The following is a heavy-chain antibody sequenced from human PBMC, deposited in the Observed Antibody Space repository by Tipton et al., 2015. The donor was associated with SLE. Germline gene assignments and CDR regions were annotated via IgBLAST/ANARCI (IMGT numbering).Heavy chain of an antibody. D-gene: IGHD3-10*01. CDR2: IYTSGST. CDR3: ARNPITMVRGVIPGAFDI. Sequence: TLSLTCTVSGGSISSYYWSWIRQPPGKGLEWIGYIYTSGSTYYNPSLKSRVTISVDTSKNQSSLKLTSVTAADTAVYYCARNPITMVRGVIPGAFDIWGQGTMVTVTS. CDR1: GGSISSYY. V-gene: IGHV4-4*08. J-gene: IGHJ3*02.